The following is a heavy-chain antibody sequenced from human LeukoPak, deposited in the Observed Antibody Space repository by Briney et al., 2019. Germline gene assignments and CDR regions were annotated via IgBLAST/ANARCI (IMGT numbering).Heavy chain of an antibody. J-gene: IGHJ3*02. CDR3: ARHRIVGATNGFDI. Sequence: SETLSLTCTVSGDSITRRTYYWGWLRQPPGKVLEWIGTIYYSGSTYYHPSLKSRVTISLDTSKNQFSLKLSSVTAADTAVYYCARHRIVGATNGFDIWGQGTMVTVSS. CDR1: GDSITRRTYY. D-gene: IGHD1-26*01. V-gene: IGHV4-39*01. CDR2: IYYSGST.